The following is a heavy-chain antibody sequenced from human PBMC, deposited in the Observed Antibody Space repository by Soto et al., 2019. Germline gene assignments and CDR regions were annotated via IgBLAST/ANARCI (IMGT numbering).Heavy chain of an antibody. Sequence: TLSITCTVSRGSLSRGGYYWTFIRQNTGKGLEWIGYIYYSGSTYYNPSLKSRVTISVDTSKNQFSLKLSSVTAADTAVYYCARGLHYYDSSGYYYVGTFDYWGQGTLVTVAS. V-gene: IGHV4-31*03. CDR1: RGSLSRGGYY. J-gene: IGHJ4*02. CDR2: IYYSGST. D-gene: IGHD3-22*01. CDR3: ARGLHYYDSSGYYYVGTFDY.